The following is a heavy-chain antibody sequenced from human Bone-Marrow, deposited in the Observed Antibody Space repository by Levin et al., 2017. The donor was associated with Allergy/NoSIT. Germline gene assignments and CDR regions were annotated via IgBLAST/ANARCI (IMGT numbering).Heavy chain of an antibody. D-gene: IGHD3-9*01. CDR3: ARAKRYFDWLFTFDP. CDR2: INSDGSST. CDR1: GFTFSSYW. J-gene: IGHJ5*02. V-gene: IGHV3-74*01. Sequence: GGSLRLSCAASGFTFSSYWMHWVRQAPGKGLVWVSRINSDGSSTSYADSVKGRFTISRDNAKNTLYLQMNSLRAEDTAVYYCARAKRYFDWLFTFDPWGQGTLVTVSS.